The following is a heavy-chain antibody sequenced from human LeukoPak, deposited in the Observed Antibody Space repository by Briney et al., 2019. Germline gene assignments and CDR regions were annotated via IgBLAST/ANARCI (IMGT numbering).Heavy chain of an antibody. CDR1: GFTFADYA. D-gene: IGHD1-26*01. J-gene: IGHJ5*02. CDR3: AKKYSTGLDP. Sequence: GGSLRLSCAASGFTFADYAMHWVRQAPGKGLEWVSRISWNSGSIGYADSVKGRFTISRDNSKNTLYLQMNSPRAEDTAVYYCAKKYSTGLDPWGQGTLVTVSS. V-gene: IGHV3-9*01. CDR2: ISWNSGSI.